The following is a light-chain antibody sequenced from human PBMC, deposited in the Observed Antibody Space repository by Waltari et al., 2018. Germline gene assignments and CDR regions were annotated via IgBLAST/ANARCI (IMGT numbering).Light chain of an antibody. CDR1: QSVSSSY. V-gene: IGKV3-20*01. CDR2: GAS. J-gene: IGKJ2*01. CDR3: QQYGSSPYT. Sequence: EIVLTQSPGPLSLSPGERATLSCRASQSVSSSYLAWYQQKPGQAPRLLIYGASSRATGIPDRVSGSGSGTDFTLTISRLEPEEFAVYYCQQYGSSPYTFGQGTKLEIK.